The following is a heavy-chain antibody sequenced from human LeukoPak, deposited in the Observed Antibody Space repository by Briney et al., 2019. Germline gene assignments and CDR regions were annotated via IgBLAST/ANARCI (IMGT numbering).Heavy chain of an antibody. D-gene: IGHD6-13*01. CDR1: GFTFSSCD. CDR3: ARDSIRQQLYYFDY. CDR2: MQYDGSIE. J-gene: IGHJ4*02. Sequence: GGSLRLSCAASGFTFSSCDMHWVRQAPGKGLEWVTFMQYDGSIEYYADSVKGRFTISRDNSKNTLYLQMDSLRADDTAVYFCARDSIRQQLYYFDYWGRGTLVTVSS. V-gene: IGHV3-30*02.